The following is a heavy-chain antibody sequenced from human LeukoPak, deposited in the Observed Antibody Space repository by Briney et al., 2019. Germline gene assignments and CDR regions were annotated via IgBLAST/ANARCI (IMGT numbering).Heavy chain of an antibody. J-gene: IGHJ3*02. CDR2: IIPIFGTA. D-gene: IGHD5-24*01. CDR1: GGTFSSYA. Sequence: ASVKVSCKASGGTFSSYAISWVRQAPGQGLEWMGGIIPIFGTANYAQKFQGRVTITADESTSTAYMELSSLGSEDTAVYYCASERWLHRSYAFDIWGQGTMVTVSS. CDR3: ASERWLHRSYAFDI. V-gene: IGHV1-69*13.